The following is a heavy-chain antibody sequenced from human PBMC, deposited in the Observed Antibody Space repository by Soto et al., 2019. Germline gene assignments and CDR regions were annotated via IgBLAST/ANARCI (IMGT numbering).Heavy chain of an antibody. Sequence: EVQLVESGGGLVKPGGSLRLSCAASGFTFSNAWMNWVRQAPGKGLEWVGRIKSKTDGGTTDYAAPVKGRFTISRDDSKNTLYLRMNSLKTEDTAVYYCTTDYERGETSFQHWGQGTLVTVSS. D-gene: IGHD3-3*01. CDR1: GFTFSNAW. CDR3: TTDYERGETSFQH. CDR2: IKSKTDGGTT. J-gene: IGHJ1*01. V-gene: IGHV3-15*07.